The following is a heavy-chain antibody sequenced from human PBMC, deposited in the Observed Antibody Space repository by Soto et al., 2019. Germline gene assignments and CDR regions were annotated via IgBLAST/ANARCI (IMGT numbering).Heavy chain of an antibody. J-gene: IGHJ4*02. CDR3: ARDGGVGATQEGYFDY. CDR2: ISAYNGNT. V-gene: IGHV1-18*01. Sequence: ASVKVSCKASGYTFTSYGISWLRQAPGQGLEWMGWISAYNGNTNYAQKLQGRVTMTTDTSTSTAYMELRSLRSDDPAVYYCARDGGVGATQEGYFDYWGQGTLVTVSS. CDR1: GYTFTSYG. D-gene: IGHD1-26*01.